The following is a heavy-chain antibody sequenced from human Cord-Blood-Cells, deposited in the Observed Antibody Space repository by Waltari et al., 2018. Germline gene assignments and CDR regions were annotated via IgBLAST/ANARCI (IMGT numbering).Heavy chain of an antibody. D-gene: IGHD7-27*01. CDR1: GGSFSGYY. CDR2: INHNGST. V-gene: IGHV4-34*01. Sequence: QVQLQQWGAGLLKPSETLSLTCAVYGGSFSGYYWSWIRQPPGKGLEWIGEINHNGSTNYNPSLKGRVTISVDTSKNQFSLKLSSVTAADTAVYYCARVVLRTGDPYSLDYWGQGTLVTVSS. CDR3: ARVVLRTGDPYSLDY. J-gene: IGHJ4*02.